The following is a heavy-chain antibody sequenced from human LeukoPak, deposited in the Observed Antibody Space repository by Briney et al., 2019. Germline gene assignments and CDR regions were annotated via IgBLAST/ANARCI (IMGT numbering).Heavy chain of an antibody. J-gene: IGHJ5*02. CDR2: ISAYNGNT. CDR3: ARATIFGVATVGFDP. D-gene: IGHD3-3*01. Sequence: ASVKVSCKASGYTFTSYGISWVRQAPGQGLEWMGWISAYNGNTNYAQKLQGRVTMTTDTSTSTAYMELRSLRSDDTAVYYCARATIFGVATVGFDPWGQGTLVTVSS. CDR1: GYTFTSYG. V-gene: IGHV1-18*01.